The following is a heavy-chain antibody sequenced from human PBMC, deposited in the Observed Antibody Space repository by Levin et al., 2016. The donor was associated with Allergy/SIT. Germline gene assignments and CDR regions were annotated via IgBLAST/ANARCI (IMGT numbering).Heavy chain of an antibody. Sequence: ASVKVSCKASGYTFTSYSISWVRQAPGQGLEWMGWISAYNGNTNYAQKLQGRVTMTTDTSTSTAYMELRSLRSDDTAVYYCARDSDSNYDYYYYGMDVWGQGTTVTVSS. CDR2: ISAYNGNT. CDR1: GYTFTSYS. J-gene: IGHJ6*02. D-gene: IGHD4-11*01. V-gene: IGHV1-18*04. CDR3: ARDSDSNYDYYYYGMDV.